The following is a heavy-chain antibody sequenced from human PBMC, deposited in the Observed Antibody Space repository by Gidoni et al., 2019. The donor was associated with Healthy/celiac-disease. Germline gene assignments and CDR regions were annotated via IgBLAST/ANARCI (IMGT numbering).Heavy chain of an antibody. J-gene: IGHJ4*02. Sequence: QVQLVQSGAEVKKPGASVTVSCKASGYTFPRYYRHWVRQAPGQGLEWMGIINPSGGSTSYAQKYQGRVTMTRDTSTSTVYMELSRLRSEDTAVDYCARDGMLVQEETIGDYWGQGTLVTVSS. CDR3: ARDGMLVQEETIGDY. V-gene: IGHV1-46*03. CDR2: INPSGGST. CDR1: GYTFPRYY. D-gene: IGHD6-6*01.